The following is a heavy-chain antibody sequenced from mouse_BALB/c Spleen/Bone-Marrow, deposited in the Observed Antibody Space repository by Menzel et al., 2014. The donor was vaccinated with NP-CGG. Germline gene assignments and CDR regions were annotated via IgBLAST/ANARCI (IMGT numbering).Heavy chain of an antibody. V-gene: IGHV2-2*02. J-gene: IGHJ4*01. CDR3: AREEFYAMDY. CDR2: IWSGGST. CDR1: GFSLTSYG. Sequence: VKLVESGPGLVQPSQSLSITCSVSGFSLTSYGVHWVRQSPGKGLEWLGVIWSGGSTDYNAAFISRLSISKDNSKSQVFFKLNSLQANDTAIYYCAREEFYAMDYWGQGTSVTVSS.